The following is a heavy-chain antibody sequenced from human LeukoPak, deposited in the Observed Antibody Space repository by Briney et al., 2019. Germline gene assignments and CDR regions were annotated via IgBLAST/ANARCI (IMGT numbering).Heavy chain of an antibody. D-gene: IGHD3-3*01. V-gene: IGHV3-7*01. CDR1: GFTFSSYW. CDR3: ARTVQYYDFWSGYFLFDY. J-gene: IGHJ4*02. CDR2: IKQDGSEK. Sequence: GGSLRLSCAASGFTFSSYWMSWVRQAPGKGLEWVANIKQDGSEKYYVDSVKGRFTISRDNAKNSLYLQMNSLRAEDTAVYYCARTVQYYDFWSGYFLFDYWGQGTLVTVSS.